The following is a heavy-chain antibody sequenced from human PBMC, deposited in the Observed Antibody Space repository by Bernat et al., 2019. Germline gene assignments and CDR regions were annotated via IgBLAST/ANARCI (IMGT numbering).Heavy chain of an antibody. CDR1: GFTFSSYG. Sequence: QVQLVESGGGVVQPGRSLRLSCAASGFTFSSYGMHWVRQAPGKGLEWVAVISYDGSNKYYADSVKGRFTISRDNSKNTLYLQMNSLRAEDTAVYYCAKERYSSSSQQDSDRGQGTLVTVSS. D-gene: IGHD6-6*01. V-gene: IGHV3-30*18. CDR3: AKERYSSSSQQDSD. CDR2: ISYDGSNK. J-gene: IGHJ4*02.